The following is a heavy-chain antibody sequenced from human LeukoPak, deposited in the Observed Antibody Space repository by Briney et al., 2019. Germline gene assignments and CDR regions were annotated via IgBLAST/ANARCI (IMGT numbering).Heavy chain of an antibody. J-gene: IGHJ5*02. CDR1: GFTFSSYS. V-gene: IGHV3-48*01. CDR3: ARGYSGYDEDWFDP. CDR2: ISSSSSTI. D-gene: IGHD5-12*01. Sequence: PGGSLRLSCAASGFTFSSYSMNWVRQAPGKGLEWVSCISSSSSTIYYADSVKGRFTISRDNAKNSLYLQMNSLRAEDTAVYYCARGYSGYDEDWFDPWGQGTLVTVSS.